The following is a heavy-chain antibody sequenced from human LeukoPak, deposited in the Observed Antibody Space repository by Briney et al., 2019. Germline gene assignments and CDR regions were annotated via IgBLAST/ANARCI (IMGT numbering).Heavy chain of an antibody. CDR3: ARATWDS. CDR1: GFTFSDYT. J-gene: IGHJ4*02. Sequence: PGGSLRLSCAASGFTFSDYTMNWVRQAPGKGLEWVSSTSPSSSYMYYADSVKGRFTISRDNTKNSLYLQMNSLRAEDTAVYYCARATWDSWGQGALVTVSS. V-gene: IGHV3-21*01. D-gene: IGHD2-15*01. CDR2: TSPSSSYM.